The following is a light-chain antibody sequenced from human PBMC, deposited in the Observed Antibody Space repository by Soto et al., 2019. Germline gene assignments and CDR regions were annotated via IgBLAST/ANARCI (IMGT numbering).Light chain of an antibody. J-gene: IGKJ2*01. CDR1: QSVRSNY. Sequence: EIVLTQSPGTLSLSPGERATLSCRASQSVRSNYLACYQHKIGRAPRLLIYGASTRATGMPDRVSSSGSGTDFTLNTSRLEPEDFAVDFCQQYGISPPYTFGQWTKLEIK. CDR3: QQYGISPPYT. V-gene: IGKV3-20*01. CDR2: GAS.